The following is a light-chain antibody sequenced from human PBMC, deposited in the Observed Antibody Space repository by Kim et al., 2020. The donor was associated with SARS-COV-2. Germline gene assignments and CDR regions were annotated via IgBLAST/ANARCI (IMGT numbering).Light chain of an antibody. CDR3: GTWDSSLSAVV. J-gene: IGLJ3*02. CDR2: DNN. V-gene: IGLV1-51*01. Sequence: GQKVTFSCSGSSSNIGNNYVSWYQQRPGTAPKLLIYDNNKRPSGIPDRFSGSKSGTSATLGITGLQTGDEADYYCGTWDSSLSAVVFGGGTQLTVL. CDR1: SSNIGNNY.